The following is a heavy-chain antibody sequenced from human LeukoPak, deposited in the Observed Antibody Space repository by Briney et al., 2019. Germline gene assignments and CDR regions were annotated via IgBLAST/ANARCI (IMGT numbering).Heavy chain of an antibody. D-gene: IGHD5-12*01. V-gene: IGHV3-21*01. Sequence: GGSLRLSCAASGFTFSTYGVHWVRQAPGKGLEWVSSISSSSSYIYYADSVKGRFTISRDNAKNSLYLQMNSLRAEDTAVYYCARETATGPSFDYWGQGTLVTVSS. J-gene: IGHJ4*02. CDR2: ISSSSSYI. CDR1: GFTFSTYG. CDR3: ARETATGPSFDY.